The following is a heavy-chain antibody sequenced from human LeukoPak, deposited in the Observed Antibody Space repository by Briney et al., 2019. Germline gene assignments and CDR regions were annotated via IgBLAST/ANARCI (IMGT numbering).Heavy chain of an antibody. J-gene: IGHJ4*02. V-gene: IGHV1-2*02. D-gene: IGHD7-27*01. Sequence: ASVKVSCKTSGFHFFAYYIQWVRQAPGQGLEWMGWINPQRGVTTYSQKFQDRLTLTSDASIRTAYMELRRLTSDNTAVYYCATDPGHLGMDYWGLGSLVPVSS. CDR1: GFHFFAYY. CDR2: INPQRGVT. CDR3: ATDPGHLGMDY.